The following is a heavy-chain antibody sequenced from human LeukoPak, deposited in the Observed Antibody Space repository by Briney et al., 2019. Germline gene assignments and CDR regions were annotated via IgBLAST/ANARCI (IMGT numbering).Heavy chain of an antibody. D-gene: IGHD2-2*01. V-gene: IGHV3-33*01. CDR1: GFTFSSYG. CDR2: IWYDGSNK. Sequence: GRSLRLSCAASGFTFSSYGMHWVRQAPGKGLEWVAVIWYDGSNKYYADSVKGRFTISRDNSKNTLYLQMSSLRAEDTAVYYCARDKEYCSSTSCYLSGWFDPWGQGTLVTVSS. CDR3: ARDKEYCSSTSCYLSGWFDP. J-gene: IGHJ5*02.